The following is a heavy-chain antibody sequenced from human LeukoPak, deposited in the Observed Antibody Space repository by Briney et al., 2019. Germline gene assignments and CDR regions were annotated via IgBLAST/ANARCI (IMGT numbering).Heavy chain of an antibody. V-gene: IGHV3-20*04. CDR2: INWNGGST. CDR1: GFTFDDYG. CDR3: ARVSSYYGSGSYSHVIDY. J-gene: IGHJ4*02. Sequence: GGSLRLSCAASGFTFDDYGMSWVRQAPGKGLEWVSGINWNGGSTGYADSVKGRFTISRDNAKNSLYLQMNSLRAEDTALYYCARVSSYYGSGSYSHVIDYWGQGTLVTVSS. D-gene: IGHD3-10*01.